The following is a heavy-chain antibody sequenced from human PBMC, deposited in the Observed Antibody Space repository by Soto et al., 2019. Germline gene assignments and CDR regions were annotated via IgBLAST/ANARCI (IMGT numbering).Heavy chain of an antibody. D-gene: IGHD2-2*01. CDR3: ARDLSPADGNLFYEAFDI. CDR2: IRKDASVI. Sequence: EVQLVESGGDLVQPGGSLRLSCAASGFTFSTYWMTWVRQAPGRGLEWVANIRKDASVIHYADSVEGRFTISRDNAKKSLYLHMSSLTAEDTAVYFCARDLSPADGNLFYEAFDIWGQGTVVTVSS. J-gene: IGHJ3*02. CDR1: GFTFSTYW. V-gene: IGHV3-7*01.